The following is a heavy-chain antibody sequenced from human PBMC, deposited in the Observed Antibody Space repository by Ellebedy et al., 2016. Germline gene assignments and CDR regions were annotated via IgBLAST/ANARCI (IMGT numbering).Heavy chain of an antibody. V-gene: IGHV3-7*03. J-gene: IGHJ4*02. CDR1: GVTLSSDW. CDR2: IKQDGSEK. Sequence: GESLKISXAASGVTLSSDWISCVRQAPGKGLEWVANIKQDGSEKYYVASVKGRFTISRDNAKNSLYLQMNSLRAEDTAVYYCARLGSGTRYYSFDSWGQGTLVTVSS. CDR3: ARLGSGTRYYSFDS. D-gene: IGHD3-10*01.